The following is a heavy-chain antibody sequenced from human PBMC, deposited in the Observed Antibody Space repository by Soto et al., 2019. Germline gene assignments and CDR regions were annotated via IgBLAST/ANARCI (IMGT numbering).Heavy chain of an antibody. J-gene: IGHJ3*02. D-gene: IGHD3-9*01. CDR3: AKDSYYDILTGYSRNAFDI. V-gene: IGHV1-2*02. CDR1: GYTFIGYY. Sequence: QVHLVQSGAEVKKPGASVKVSCKASGYTFIGYYMHWVRQAPGQGLEWMGWINPNSGGTNFAQKFQGRVTMTRDTSISTAYMELSSLRSDDTAVYYCAKDSYYDILTGYSRNAFDIWGQGTMVGVSS. CDR2: INPNSGGT.